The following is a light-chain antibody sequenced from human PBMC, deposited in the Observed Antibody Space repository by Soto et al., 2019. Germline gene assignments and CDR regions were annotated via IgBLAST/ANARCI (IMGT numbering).Light chain of an antibody. V-gene: IGKV3D-15*01. J-gene: IGKJ3*01. CDR1: QSVSSH. CDR2: GAS. Sequence: EIVMTQSPDTLSVSPGETATLSCRVSQSVSSHLVWYQQKPGQAPRLLIYGASIRATGIPARFSGSGSGTEFTLTISSLQSEDFAVYYCQQYNNWPPFTFGPGTRVDIK. CDR3: QQYNNWPPFT.